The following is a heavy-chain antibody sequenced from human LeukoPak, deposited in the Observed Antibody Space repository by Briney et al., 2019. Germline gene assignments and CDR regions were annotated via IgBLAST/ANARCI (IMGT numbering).Heavy chain of an antibody. CDR1: GFTFSSYW. CDR2: ISSNGGST. J-gene: IGHJ2*01. Sequence: SGGSLRLSCAASGFTFSSYWMTWVRQAPGKGLEYVSAISSNGGSTYYANSVKGRFTISRDNSKNTLYLQMGSLRAEDMAVYYCARVVTFGYFDLWGRGTLVTVSS. V-gene: IGHV3-64*01. CDR3: ARVVTFGYFDL.